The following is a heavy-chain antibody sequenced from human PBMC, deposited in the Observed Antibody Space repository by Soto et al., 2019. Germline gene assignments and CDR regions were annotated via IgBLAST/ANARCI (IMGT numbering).Heavy chain of an antibody. CDR3: ARPPMTVTTHVSLRGSWYFDL. CDR2: MTASGDTP. D-gene: IGHD4-17*01. V-gene: IGHV3-23*01. J-gene: IGHJ2*01. CDR1: GFTFNYYA. Sequence: EVQMLESGGGLVQPGGSLRLSCAVSGFTFNYYAMSWVRQAPGKGLEWVSAMTASGDTPYYADSVKGRFTISRDNSKNTLYLQMNSLRAEDTAVYYCARPPMTVTTHVSLRGSWYFDLWGRGTLVSVSS.